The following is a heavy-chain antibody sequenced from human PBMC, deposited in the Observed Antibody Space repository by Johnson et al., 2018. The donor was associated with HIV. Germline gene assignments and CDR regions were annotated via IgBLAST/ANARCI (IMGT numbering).Heavy chain of an antibody. CDR2: INWNGAIT. CDR1: GFTFDDYG. D-gene: IGHD1-26*01. Sequence: VQLVESGGGVVRPGGSLRLSCAASGFTFDDYGMTWVRQAPGKGLEWVSRINWNGAITAYADSVKGRFTISRDNAKNSLYLQMNSLRAEDTALYYCARRWELHSNAFDIWGQGTMVTVSS. J-gene: IGHJ3*02. V-gene: IGHV3-20*04. CDR3: ARRWELHSNAFDI.